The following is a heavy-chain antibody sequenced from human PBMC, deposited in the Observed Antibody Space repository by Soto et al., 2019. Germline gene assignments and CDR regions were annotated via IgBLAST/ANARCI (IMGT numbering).Heavy chain of an antibody. J-gene: IGHJ5*02. CDR2: INPSGGST. CDR1: GYTFTSYY. CDR3: ATTIAVAGTGANWFDP. Sequence: ASVKVSCTASGYTFTSYYMHWVRQAPGQGLEWMGIINPSGGSTSYAQKFQGRVTMTRDTSTSTVYMELSSLRSEDTAVYYCATTIAVAGTGANWFDPWGQGTLVT. D-gene: IGHD6-19*01. V-gene: IGHV1-46*01.